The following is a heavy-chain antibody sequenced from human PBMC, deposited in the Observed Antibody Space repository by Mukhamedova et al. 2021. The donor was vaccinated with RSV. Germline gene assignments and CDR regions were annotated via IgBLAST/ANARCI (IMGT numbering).Heavy chain of an antibody. CDR3: AKALRNGWWGGNFYFYGMDV. J-gene: IGHJ6*02. V-gene: IGHV3-23*01. D-gene: IGHD2-8*01. CDR2: ISDSGVT. Sequence: GLEWVSVISDSGVTRYADAKMGRFTISRDNSKNTLFLQMSGLRAEDTAIYYCAKALRNGWWGGNFYFYGMDVWGQGTAVTVSS.